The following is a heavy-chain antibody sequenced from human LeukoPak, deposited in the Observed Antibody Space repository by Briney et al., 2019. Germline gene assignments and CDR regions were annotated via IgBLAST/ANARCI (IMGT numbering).Heavy chain of an antibody. CDR1: GGSISSYY. D-gene: IGHD3-10*02. Sequence: SETLSLTCTVSGGSISSYYWGWIRQPPGKGLEWIGSIYYSGSTYYNPSLKSRVTISVDTSKNQFSLKLSSVTAADTAVYYCARQVVRGVIDYWGQGTLVTVSS. CDR3: ARQVVRGVIDY. J-gene: IGHJ4*02. CDR2: IYYSGST. V-gene: IGHV4-39*01.